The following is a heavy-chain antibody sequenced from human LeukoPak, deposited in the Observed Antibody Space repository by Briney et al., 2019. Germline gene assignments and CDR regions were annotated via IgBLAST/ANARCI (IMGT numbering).Heavy chain of an antibody. CDR3: AKGAGYGDLGYFYYMDV. V-gene: IGHV3-30*02. CDR2: VRYDGSDE. D-gene: IGHD4-17*01. J-gene: IGHJ6*03. CDR1: GFTFSIYG. Sequence: GGSLRLSCAASGFTFSIYGMHWVRQAPGKGLEWVAFVRYDGSDEYYVDSVKGRFTISGDNSRNTLYLQMNSLRAEDTAVYYCAKGAGYGDLGYFYYMDVWGKGTTVTVSS.